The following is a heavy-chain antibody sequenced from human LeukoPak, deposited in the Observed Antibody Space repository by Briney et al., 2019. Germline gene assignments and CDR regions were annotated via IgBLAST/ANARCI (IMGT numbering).Heavy chain of an antibody. CDR1: GYTFTSYG. D-gene: IGHD3-3*01. CDR3: ARDTGGTIFGVSYYYYYYMDV. Sequence: GASVKVSCKASGYTFTSYGISWVRQAPGQGLEWMGWISAYNGNTNYAQKLQGRVTMTTDESTSTAYMELSSLRSEDTAVYYCARDTGGTIFGVSYYYYYYMDVWGKGTTVTVSS. CDR2: ISAYNGNT. V-gene: IGHV1-18*01. J-gene: IGHJ6*03.